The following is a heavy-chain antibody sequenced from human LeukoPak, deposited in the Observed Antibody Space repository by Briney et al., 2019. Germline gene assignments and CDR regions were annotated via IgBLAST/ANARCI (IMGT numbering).Heavy chain of an antibody. CDR2: IGGDGGGGT. Sequence: GGSLRLSCAASGFTFSTYTMAWVRQAPGGGLEWVEGIGGDGGGGTYYAESVKGRFAISRDNSRSTLYLQMNSLRAEDTAVYYCVKDFGRNLGGPGYWGRGTLVTVSS. V-gene: IGHV3-23*01. CDR1: GFTFSTYT. D-gene: IGHD3-10*01. CDR3: VKDFGRNLGGPGY. J-gene: IGHJ4*02.